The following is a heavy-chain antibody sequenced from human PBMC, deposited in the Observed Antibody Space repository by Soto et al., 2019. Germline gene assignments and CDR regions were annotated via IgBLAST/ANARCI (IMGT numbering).Heavy chain of an antibody. V-gene: IGHV3-30*18. Sequence: TLNCEAAVRSFSTYGTPKHHHAPAKGLGCVAGISYDGSNKYYADSVKGRFTISRDNSKNTLYLQMNSLRAEDTAVYYCAKDNYYDSSGYFYYYYYFVMDVGGQGISVIVSS. CDR3: AKDNYYDSSGYFYYYYYFVMDV. J-gene: IGHJ6*02. CDR2: ISYDGSNK. D-gene: IGHD3-22*01. CDR1: VRSFSTYG.